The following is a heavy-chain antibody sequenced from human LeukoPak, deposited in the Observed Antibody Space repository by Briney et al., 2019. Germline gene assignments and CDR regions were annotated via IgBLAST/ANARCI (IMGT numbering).Heavy chain of an antibody. J-gene: IGHJ4*02. CDR2: IGGSDGDT. CDR3: ASLYSNYDD. V-gene: IGHV3-23*01. D-gene: IGHD4-11*01. Sequence: AGGSLRLSCAASGFTFSSYAMSWVRQAPGKGLEWVSGIGGSDGDTFYTDSVKGRFTISRDNSKNTLYLQMNSLRVEDTAVYYCASLYSNYDDWGQGTLVTVSS. CDR1: GFTFSSYA.